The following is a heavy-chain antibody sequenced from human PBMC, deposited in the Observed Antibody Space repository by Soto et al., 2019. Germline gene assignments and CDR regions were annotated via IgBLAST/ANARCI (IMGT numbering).Heavy chain of an antibody. CDR3: ARTAAAGKYYYGMDV. CDR2: IYPGDSDT. V-gene: IGHV5-51*01. Sequence: PGESLKISCKGSGYSFTSYWIGWARQMPGKGLEWMGIIYPGDSDTRYSPSFQGQVTISADKSISTAYLQWSSLKASGTAMYYCARTAAAGKYYYGMDVWGQGTTVTVSS. J-gene: IGHJ6*02. D-gene: IGHD6-13*01. CDR1: GYSFTSYW.